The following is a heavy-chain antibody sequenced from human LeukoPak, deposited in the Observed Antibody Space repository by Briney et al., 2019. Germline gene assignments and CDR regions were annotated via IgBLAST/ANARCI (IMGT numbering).Heavy chain of an antibody. CDR2: IYTSGST. CDR1: GGSISSGSYY. Sequence: SQTLSLTCTVSGGSISSGSYYWSWIRQPAGKGLEWIGRIYTSGSTNYNPSLKSRVTISVDTSKNQFSLKLSSVTAADTAVYYCARWVAGSSWTNYYYYYMDVWGKGTTVTISS. CDR3: ARWVAGSSWTNYYYYYMDV. V-gene: IGHV4-61*02. J-gene: IGHJ6*03. D-gene: IGHD6-13*01.